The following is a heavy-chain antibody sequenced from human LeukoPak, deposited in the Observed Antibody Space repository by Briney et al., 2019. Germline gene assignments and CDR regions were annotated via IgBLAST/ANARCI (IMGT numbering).Heavy chain of an antibody. CDR3: AKDYGTASNWFDP. CDR2: IWYDGSKK. D-gene: IGHD3-10*01. J-gene: IGHJ5*02. Sequence: GGSLRLSCAASGFTFSDYYMSWIRQAPGKGLEWVAFIWYDGSKKFYADSVKGRFTISRDNSKNTLYLQMNSLRAEDSAVYSCAKDYGTASNWFDPWGQGTPVTVSS. V-gene: IGHV3-30*02. CDR1: GFTFSDYY.